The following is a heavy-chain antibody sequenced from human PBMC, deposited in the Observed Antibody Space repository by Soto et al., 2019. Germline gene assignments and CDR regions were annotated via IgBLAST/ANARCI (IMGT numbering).Heavy chain of an antibody. V-gene: IGHV4-31*03. D-gene: IGHD6-13*01. J-gene: IGHJ4*02. CDR3: ARADRQSGYSSSWVFDS. CDR2: IYYRGST. CDR1: GGSINSGGYY. Sequence: QVQLQESGPGLVKPSQTLSLICTVSGGSINSGGYYWSWIRQHPGKGLEWIGYIYYRGSTYYNPFLRSRVTISAGASENQFSLKLSSVTAADTAVYFCARADRQSGYSSSWVFDSWGQGTLVNVSS.